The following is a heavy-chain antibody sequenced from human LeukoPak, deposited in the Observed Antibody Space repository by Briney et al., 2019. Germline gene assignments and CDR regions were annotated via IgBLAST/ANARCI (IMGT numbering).Heavy chain of an antibody. Sequence: GASVKVSCKASGGTFSSYAISWVRQAPGQGLEWMGGFDPEDGETIYAQKFQGRVTMTEDTSTDTAYMELSSLRSEDTAVYYCATAPPLGSDSSGYRDYWGQGTLVTVSS. J-gene: IGHJ4*02. CDR3: ATAPPLGSDSSGYRDY. D-gene: IGHD3-22*01. CDR1: GGTFSSYA. CDR2: FDPEDGET. V-gene: IGHV1-24*01.